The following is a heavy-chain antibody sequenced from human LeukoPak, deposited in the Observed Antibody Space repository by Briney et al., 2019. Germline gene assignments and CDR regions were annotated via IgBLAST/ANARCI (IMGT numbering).Heavy chain of an antibody. CDR1: GFTLGDYA. D-gene: IGHD6-19*01. CDR2: IRSKAYGGTT. Sequence: PGGSLRLSCTASGFTLGDYAMSWVRQAPGKGLEWVGFIRSKAYGGTTEYAASVKGRFTISRDDSKSIAYLQMNSLKTEDTAVYYCTRVAEIAVDYYFDYWGQGTLVTVSS. CDR3: TRVAEIAVDYYFDY. J-gene: IGHJ4*02. V-gene: IGHV3-49*04.